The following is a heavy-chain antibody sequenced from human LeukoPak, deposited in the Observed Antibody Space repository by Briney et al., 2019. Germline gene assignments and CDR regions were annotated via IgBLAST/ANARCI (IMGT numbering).Heavy chain of an antibody. Sequence: GGSLRLSCAASGFTFSSYSMNWVRQAPGKGLEWVSYISSSGSTIYYADSVKGRFTISRDNAKNSLYLQMNSLRAEDTAVYYCASGASYYDILTVGSLDYWGQGTLVTVSS. V-gene: IGHV3-48*04. CDR1: GFTFSSYS. J-gene: IGHJ4*02. CDR2: ISSSGSTI. CDR3: ASGASYYDILTVGSLDY. D-gene: IGHD3-9*01.